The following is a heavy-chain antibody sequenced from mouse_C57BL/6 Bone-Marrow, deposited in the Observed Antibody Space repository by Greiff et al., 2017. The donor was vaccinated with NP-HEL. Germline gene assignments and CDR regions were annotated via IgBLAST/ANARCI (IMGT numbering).Heavy chain of an antibody. CDR3: ARVWLRRGDV. J-gene: IGHJ1*03. Sequence: VQLQQPGAELVKPGGSVELSCKASGYTFPRYWMPLVEQRPGKGLGWVGMIYPKSGSTNYNEKFKSKATLTVDKSSSTAYMQLSSLTSEDSAVYYCARVWLRRGDVWGTGTTVTVSS. CDR1: GYTFPRYW. CDR2: IYPKSGST. D-gene: IGHD2-2*01. V-gene: IGHV1-64*01.